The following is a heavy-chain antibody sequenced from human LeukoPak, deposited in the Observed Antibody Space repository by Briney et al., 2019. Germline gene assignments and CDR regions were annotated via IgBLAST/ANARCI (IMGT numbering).Heavy chain of an antibody. CDR2: ISYDGSNK. CDR1: GFTFSSYA. J-gene: IGHJ4*02. Sequence: PGGSLRLSCAASGFTFSSYAMHWVRQAPGKGLEWVAIISYDGSNKYYADSVKGRFTISRDNSKSTLYLQMNSLRAEDTAVYYCARSKSSSSPNFDYWGRGTLVTVSS. CDR3: ARSKSSSSPNFDY. D-gene: IGHD6-6*01. V-gene: IGHV3-30-3*01.